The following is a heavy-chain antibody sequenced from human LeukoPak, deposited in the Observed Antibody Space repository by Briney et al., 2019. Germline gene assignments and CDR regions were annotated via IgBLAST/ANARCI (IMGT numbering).Heavy chain of an antibody. V-gene: IGHV4-59*01. Sequence: SETLTLTCTVSGGFLNSYYWSWIRQPPGKGLEWIGFITHSGGTDFDSSLGGRVTISVDTSKNQFSLMLTSVTAADTAVYFCARGRISNWGFEGTLFDAWGQGVLVTVSS. J-gene: IGHJ4*02. CDR1: GGFLNSYY. D-gene: IGHD7-27*01. CDR2: ITHSGGT. CDR3: ARGRISNWGFEGTLFDA.